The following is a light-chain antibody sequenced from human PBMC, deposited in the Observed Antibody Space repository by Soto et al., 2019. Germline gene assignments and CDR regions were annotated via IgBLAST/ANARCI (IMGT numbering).Light chain of an antibody. Sequence: DIHMTQSPSTLSASVGDRVTITCRASQSISIWLAWYQQKPGKAPNLLLDKTSSLESGVPSRFSGSGSGTAVTLTIGSLQTDDFETYYCQHYNDYSWTFGQGTKVEVK. J-gene: IGKJ1*01. CDR1: QSISIW. CDR3: QHYNDYSWT. V-gene: IGKV1-5*03. CDR2: KTS.